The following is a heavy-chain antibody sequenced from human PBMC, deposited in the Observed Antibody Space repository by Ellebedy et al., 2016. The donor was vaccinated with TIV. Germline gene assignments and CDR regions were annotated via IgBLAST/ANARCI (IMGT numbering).Heavy chain of an antibody. CDR3: ARDLVWGGSIAAAGTGYFDL. CDR1: GYTFTGYY. CDR2: INPNSGGT. D-gene: IGHD6-13*01. Sequence: ASVKVSXXASGYTFTGYYMHWVRQAPGQGLEWMGWINPNSGGTNYAQKFQGWVTMTRDTSISTTYMELSRLRSEDTAVYYCARDLVWGGSIAAAGTGYFDLWGRGTLVTVSS. V-gene: IGHV1-2*04. J-gene: IGHJ2*01.